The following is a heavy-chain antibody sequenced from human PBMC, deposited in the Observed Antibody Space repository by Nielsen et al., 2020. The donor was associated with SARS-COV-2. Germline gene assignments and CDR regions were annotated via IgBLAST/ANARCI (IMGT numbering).Heavy chain of an antibody. CDR2: ISSTGSLI. Sequence: GESLKISCSASGFTFSSYAMHWVRQAPGKGLEYVSAISSTGSLIYYANSVKGRFTISRDNARNSVYLQMNSLRDEDTAVYYCARSVLGGYFDYWGQGTQVTVSS. CDR3: ARSVLGGYFDY. V-gene: IGHV3-64*04. D-gene: IGHD7-27*01. CDR1: GFTFSSYA. J-gene: IGHJ4*02.